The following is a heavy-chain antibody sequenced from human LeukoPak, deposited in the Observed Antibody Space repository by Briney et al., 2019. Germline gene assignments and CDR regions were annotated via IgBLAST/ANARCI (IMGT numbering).Heavy chain of an antibody. Sequence: SETLSLTCTVSGGSISSTSYYWGWIRQPPGKGLEWIGSIYYSGSTYYNPSLKSRPTISLDTSKNQFSLRLSSVTAADTAFYYCARRYNWNDRWDWGQGTLVTVSP. D-gene: IGHD1-1*01. J-gene: IGHJ4*02. V-gene: IGHV4-39*07. CDR2: IYYSGST. CDR3: ARRYNWNDRWD. CDR1: GGSISSTSYY.